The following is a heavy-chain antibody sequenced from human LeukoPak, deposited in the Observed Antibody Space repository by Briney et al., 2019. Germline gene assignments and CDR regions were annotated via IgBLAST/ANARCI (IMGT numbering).Heavy chain of an antibody. CDR1: GGSISNSPYY. D-gene: IGHD3-3*01. Sequence: SETLSLTCNVSGGSISNSPYYWGWIRQPPGKGLEWIGSMHYSGTTYHNPSLRSRVTISVDTSKNQFSLKLSSVTAADTAVYYCARGYYDFWSGYYRSPDYWGQGTLVTVSS. J-gene: IGHJ4*02. CDR3: ARGYYDFWSGYYRSPDY. CDR2: MHYSGTT. V-gene: IGHV4-39*01.